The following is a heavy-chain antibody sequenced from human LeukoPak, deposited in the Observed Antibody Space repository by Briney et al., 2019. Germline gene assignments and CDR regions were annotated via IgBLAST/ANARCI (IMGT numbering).Heavy chain of an antibody. D-gene: IGHD6-6*01. CDR1: GGSISSGSYY. CDR3: ARRFSNSHFDY. CDR2: IYHSGST. Sequence: SQTLSLTCTVSGGSISSGSYYWSWIRQPAGKGLEWIGNIYHSGSTYYNPSLKSRVTISVDTSKNQFSLKLSSVTAADTAVYYCARRFSNSHFDYWGQGTLVTVSS. V-gene: IGHV4-61*09. J-gene: IGHJ4*02.